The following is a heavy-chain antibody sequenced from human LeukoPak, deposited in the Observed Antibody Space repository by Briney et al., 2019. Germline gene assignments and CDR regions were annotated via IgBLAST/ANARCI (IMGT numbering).Heavy chain of an antibody. D-gene: IGHD5-24*01. CDR2: FYHSGST. CDR3: ARDPMADNWFDP. CDR1: GYSISSGYY. Sequence: SETLSLTCTVSGYSISSGYYWGWIRQPPGKGLEWIGSFYHSGSTYYNPSLKSRVTISVDMSKNQFSLKLSSVTAADTAVYYCARDPMADNWFDPWGQGTLVTVSS. J-gene: IGHJ5*02. V-gene: IGHV4-38-2*02.